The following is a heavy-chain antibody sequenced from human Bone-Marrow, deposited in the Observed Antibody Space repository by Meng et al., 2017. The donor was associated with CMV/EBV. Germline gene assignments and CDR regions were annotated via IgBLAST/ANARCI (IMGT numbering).Heavy chain of an antibody. CDR1: GGTFSSYA. CDR2: IIPILGIA. D-gene: IGHD2/OR15-2a*01. J-gene: IGHJ3*02. V-gene: IGHV1-69*10. CDR3: ARSPDDYLAHDAFDI. Sequence: SVKVSCKASGGTFSSYAISWVRQAPGQGLEWMGGIIPILGIANYAQKFQGRVTITADKSTSTAYMELSSLRAEDTAVDYRARSPDDYLAHDAFDIWGQGTMVTVSS.